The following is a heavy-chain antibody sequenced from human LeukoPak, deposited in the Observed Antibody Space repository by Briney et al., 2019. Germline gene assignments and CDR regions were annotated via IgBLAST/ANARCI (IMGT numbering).Heavy chain of an antibody. V-gene: IGHV4-59*01. CDR3: ARGVDYTNPLIDYYYYMDV. J-gene: IGHJ6*03. CDR2: IDYSGST. CDR1: GGSISSYY. Sequence: PSETLSLTCTVSGGSISSYYWSWIRQPPGKGLEWIGYIDYSGSTNYNPSLKSRVTISADTSKNQFSLKLSSVTAADTAVYYCARGVDYTNPLIDYYYYMDVWGKGTTVTVSS. D-gene: IGHD4-11*01.